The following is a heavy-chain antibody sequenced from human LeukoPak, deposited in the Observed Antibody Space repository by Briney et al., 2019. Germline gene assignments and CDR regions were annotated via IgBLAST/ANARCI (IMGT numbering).Heavy chain of an antibody. V-gene: IGHV4-59*01. J-gene: IGHJ4*02. CDR2: IYYSGST. CDR3: VRDKKGASCYDY. CDR1: GGSISSYY. Sequence: NPSETLSLTCTVSGGSISSYYWSWIRQPPGKGLEWIGYIYYSGSTNYNPSLKSRVTISVDTSKNQFSLKLSSVTAADTAVYYCVRDKKGASCYDYWGQGTLVTVSS. D-gene: IGHD2-2*01.